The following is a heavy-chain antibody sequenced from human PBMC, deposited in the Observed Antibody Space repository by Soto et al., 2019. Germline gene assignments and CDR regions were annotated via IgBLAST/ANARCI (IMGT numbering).Heavy chain of an antibody. D-gene: IGHD3-10*01. CDR3: ARDEGSGRFDP. CDR2: ISAYNGNT. V-gene: IGHV1-18*01. J-gene: IGHJ5*02. CDR1: GYIFVSYG. Sequence: QVPLVQSGAEVKKPGASVEVSCKASGYIFVSYGITWVRQAPGQGLEWMGWISAYNGNTNYAQNLQGRVTMTTDTATSTAYMEVRSLRSDDTAVYYCARDEGSGRFDPCGQGTLVTVSS.